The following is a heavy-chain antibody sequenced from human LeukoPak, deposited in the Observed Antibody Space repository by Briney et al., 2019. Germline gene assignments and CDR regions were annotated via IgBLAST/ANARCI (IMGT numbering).Heavy chain of an antibody. D-gene: IGHD6-13*01. V-gene: IGHV1-69*13. J-gene: IGHJ6*02. Sequence: GVSEKVSCKASGGTFSSYAISWVRQAPGQGLEWMGGIIPIFGTANYAQKFQGRVTITADESTSTAYMELSSLRSEDTAVYYSARVRGYSSRTYYYYGMDVWVQGTTVTVSS. CDR2: IIPIFGTA. CDR1: GGTFSSYA. CDR3: ARVRGYSSRTYYYYGMDV.